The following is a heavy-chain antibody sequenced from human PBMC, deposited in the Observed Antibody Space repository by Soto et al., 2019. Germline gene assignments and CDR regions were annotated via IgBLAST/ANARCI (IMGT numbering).Heavy chain of an antibody. CDR1: GYTFTSYA. Sequence: ASVKVSCKASGYTFTSYAMHWVRQAPGQRLEWMGWINAGNGNTKYSQKFQGRVTITRDTSASTAYMELSSLRSEDTAVYYCARQIPHSSGFDFWGQGTLVTVSS. CDR2: INAGNGNT. V-gene: IGHV1-3*01. D-gene: IGHD6-19*01. J-gene: IGHJ4*02. CDR3: ARQIPHSSGFDF.